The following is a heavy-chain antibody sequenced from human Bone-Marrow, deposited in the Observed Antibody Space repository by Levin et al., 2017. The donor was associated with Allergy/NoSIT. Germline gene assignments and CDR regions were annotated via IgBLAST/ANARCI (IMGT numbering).Heavy chain of an antibody. Sequence: PGGSLRLSCAASGFTFSSYDMHWVRQATGKGLEWVSAIGTAGDTYYPGSVKGRFTISRENAKNSLYLQMNSLRAGDTAVYYCARVCAKLGWDYGMDVWGQGTTVTVSS. J-gene: IGHJ6*02. CDR2: IGTAGDT. D-gene: IGHD1-26*01. CDR1: GFTFSSYD. CDR3: ARVCAKLGWDYGMDV. V-gene: IGHV3-13*01.